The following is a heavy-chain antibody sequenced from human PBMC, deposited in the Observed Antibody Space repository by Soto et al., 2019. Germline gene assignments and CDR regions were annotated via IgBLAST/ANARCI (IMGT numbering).Heavy chain of an antibody. CDR3: ASCSSTSCYHFDY. J-gene: IGHJ4*02. CDR2: IIPILGIA. CDR1: GGTFSSYT. V-gene: IGHV1-69*02. Sequence: ASVKVSCKASGGTFSSYTISWVRQAPGQGLEWMGRIIPILGIANYAQKFQGRVTITADKSTSTAYMELSSLRSEDTAVYYCASCSSTSCYHFDYWGQGTLVTVSS. D-gene: IGHD2-2*01.